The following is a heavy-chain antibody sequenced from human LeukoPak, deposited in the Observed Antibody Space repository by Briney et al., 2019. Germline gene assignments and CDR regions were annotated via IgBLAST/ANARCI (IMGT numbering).Heavy chain of an antibody. Sequence: SETLSLTCTVSGGSISSYYWSWIRQPPGKGLEWIGYIYYSGSTNYNPSLKSRVTISVDTSKNQFSLKLGSVTAADTAVYYCARHGPSYSSGWYLPHYFDYWGQGTLVTVSS. CDR1: GGSISSYY. D-gene: IGHD6-19*01. V-gene: IGHV4-59*08. J-gene: IGHJ4*02. CDR3: ARHGPSYSSGWYLPHYFDY. CDR2: IYYSGST.